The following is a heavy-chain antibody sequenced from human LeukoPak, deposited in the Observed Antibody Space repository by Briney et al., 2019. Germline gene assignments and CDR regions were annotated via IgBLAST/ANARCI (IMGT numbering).Heavy chain of an antibody. Sequence: PSETLSLTCAVYGGSFSGYYWSWIRQPPGKGLEWIGEINHSGSTNYNPSLKSRVTISVDTSKNQFSLKLSSVTAADTAVYYCARTGTLVAPDNWFDPWGQGTLVTVSS. V-gene: IGHV4-34*01. CDR2: INHSGST. D-gene: IGHD1-1*01. J-gene: IGHJ5*02. CDR1: GGSFSGYY. CDR3: ARTGTLVAPDNWFDP.